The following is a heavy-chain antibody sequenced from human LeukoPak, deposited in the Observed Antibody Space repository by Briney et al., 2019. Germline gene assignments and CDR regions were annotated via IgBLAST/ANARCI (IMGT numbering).Heavy chain of an antibody. J-gene: IGHJ4*02. V-gene: IGHV1-18*01. CDR1: GYTFTSYG. CDR3: ASGTNVYYFDY. D-gene: IGHD1/OR15-1a*01. CDR2: ISAYNGNT. Sequence: ASVKVSCKASGYTFTSYGISWVRQAPGQGLEWMGWISAYNGNTNYAQKLQGRVTMTTDTSASTAYMELSSLRSEDTAVYYCASGTNVYYFDYWGQGTLVTVSS.